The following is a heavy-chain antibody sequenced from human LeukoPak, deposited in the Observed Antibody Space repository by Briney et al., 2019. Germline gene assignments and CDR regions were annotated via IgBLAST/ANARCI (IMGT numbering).Heavy chain of an antibody. J-gene: IGHJ4*02. V-gene: IGHV3-64*01. CDR2: ISSNGGST. CDR3: ARTFGTMIVVGPFDY. Sequence: GGSLRLSCAASGFTFSSYAMHWVRQAPGKGLEYVSAISSNGGSTYYANSVKGRFTISRDNSKNTLYLQMGSLRAEDMAVYYCARTFGTMIVVGPFDYWGQGTLVTVSS. CDR1: GFTFSSYA. D-gene: IGHD3-22*01.